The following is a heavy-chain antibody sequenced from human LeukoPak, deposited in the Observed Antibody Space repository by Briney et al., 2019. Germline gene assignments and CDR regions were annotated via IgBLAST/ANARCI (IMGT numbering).Heavy chain of an antibody. CDR3: ARGGSSWQNYLDY. Sequence: GGSLRLSCAASGFTVSRNYMTWVRQVLGKGLEWFSIIYSGGYTYYADSVKGRFISSTDNSKNTLYLQLNSLRAEDTALYYCARGGSSWQNYLDYWGQGSLVTVSS. V-gene: IGHV3-66*01. CDR2: IYSGGYT. CDR1: GFTVSRNY. D-gene: IGHD6-13*01. J-gene: IGHJ4*02.